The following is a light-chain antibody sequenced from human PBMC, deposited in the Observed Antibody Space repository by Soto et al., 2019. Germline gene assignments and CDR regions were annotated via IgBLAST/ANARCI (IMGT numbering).Light chain of an antibody. Sequence: IHMTQSPSTVSASVGDGVSISCRASQDIVTYLAWYHQKPGKAPKLLIFDASTSHSGVSPRFRGSGSGSDFFLTISNLQPDDVGVYFCQDYTLASGPFGGGTRGET. V-gene: IGKV1-5*01. J-gene: IGKJ4*02. CDR3: QDYTLASGP. CDR2: DAS. CDR1: QDIVTY.